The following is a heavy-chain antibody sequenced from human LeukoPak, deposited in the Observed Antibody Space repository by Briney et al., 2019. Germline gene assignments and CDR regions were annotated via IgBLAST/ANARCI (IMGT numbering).Heavy chain of an antibody. CDR3: AKVDRGYCSSTSCFDDAFDT. J-gene: IGHJ3*02. CDR2: IRYDGSNK. Sequence: PGGSLRLSCAASGFTFSSYGMHWVRQAPGKGLEWVAYIRYDGSNKYYADSVKGRFTISRDNSENTLYLQMNSLRAEDTAVYYCAKVDRGYCSSTSCFDDAFDTWGQGTMVTVSS. D-gene: IGHD2-2*01. CDR1: GFTFSSYG. V-gene: IGHV3-30*02.